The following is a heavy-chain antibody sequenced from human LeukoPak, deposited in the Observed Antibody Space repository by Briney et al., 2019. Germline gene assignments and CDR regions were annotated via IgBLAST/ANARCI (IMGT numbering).Heavy chain of an antibody. J-gene: IGHJ4*02. D-gene: IGHD3-10*01. Sequence: PGGSLRLSCAASGFTFSSYAMSWVRQAPGKGLEWVSAISGSGGSTYYADSVKGRFTISRDNSKNTLYLQMNSLRAEDTAVYYCAKDLDGSGRYYTQPEFDYWGQGTLVTVSS. CDR1: GFTFSSYA. CDR2: ISGSGGST. V-gene: IGHV3-23*01. CDR3: AKDLDGSGRYYTQPEFDY.